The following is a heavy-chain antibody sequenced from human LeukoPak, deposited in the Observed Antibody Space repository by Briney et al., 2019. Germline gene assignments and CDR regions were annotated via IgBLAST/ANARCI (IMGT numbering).Heavy chain of an antibody. CDR2: IYHSGST. CDR1: GYSISSGYY. V-gene: IGHV4-38-2*02. CDR3: AREGNSPLDAFDT. D-gene: IGHD2-21*01. Sequence: SETLSLTCTVSGYSISSGYYWGWIRQPPGKGLEWIGSIYHSGSTYYNPSLKSRVTISVDTSKNQFSLKLSSVTAADTAVYYCAREGNSPLDAFDTWGQGTMVTVSS. J-gene: IGHJ3*02.